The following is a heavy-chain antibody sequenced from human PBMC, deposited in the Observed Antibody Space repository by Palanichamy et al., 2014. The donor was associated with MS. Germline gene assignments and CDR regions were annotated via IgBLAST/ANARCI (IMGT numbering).Heavy chain of an antibody. CDR3: ARLLEGYCSSTSCYWGWFDP. CDR1: GYSFTSYW. V-gene: IGHV5-51*03. J-gene: IGHJ5*02. Sequence: EVQLVQSGAEVKRPGESLKISCKGSGYSFTSYWIGWVRQMPGKGLEWMGIIYPGDSDTRYSPSFQGQVTISADKSISTAYLQWGSLKASDTAMYYCARLLEGYCSSTSCYWGWFDPWGQGTLVTVSS. CDR2: IYPGDSDT. D-gene: IGHD2-2*01.